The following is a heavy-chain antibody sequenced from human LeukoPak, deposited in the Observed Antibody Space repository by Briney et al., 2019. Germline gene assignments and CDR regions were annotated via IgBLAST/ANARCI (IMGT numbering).Heavy chain of an antibody. D-gene: IGHD3-9*01. J-gene: IGHJ4*02. CDR3: ALAFDWFPFFH. V-gene: IGHV1-69*05. CDR2: IIPIFGTA. Sequence: ASVKVSCKASGGTFSSYAISWVRQAPGQGLEWMGRIIPIFGTANYAQKFQGRVTITTDESTSTAYMELSSLRSEDTAVYYCALAFDWFPFFHWGQGTLVTVSS. CDR1: GGTFSSYA.